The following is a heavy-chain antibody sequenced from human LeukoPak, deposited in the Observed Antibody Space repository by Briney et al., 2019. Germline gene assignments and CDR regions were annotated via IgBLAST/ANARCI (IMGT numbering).Heavy chain of an antibody. CDR1: GYTLTELS. D-gene: IGHD3-10*01. CDR2: FDPEDGET. J-gene: IGHJ3*02. CDR3: ARLRLLWFGELLSLPSLGDAFDI. Sequence: GASVKVSCKVSGYTLTELSMHWVRQAPGKGLEWMGGFDPEDGETIYAQKFQGRVTMTEDTSTDTAYMELSSLRSEDTAVYYCARLRLLWFGELLSLPSLGDAFDIWGQGTMVTVSS. V-gene: IGHV1-24*01.